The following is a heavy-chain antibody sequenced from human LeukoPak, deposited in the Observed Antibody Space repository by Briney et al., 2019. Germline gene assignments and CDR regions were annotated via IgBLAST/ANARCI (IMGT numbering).Heavy chain of an antibody. CDR1: GGSISSSSYY. J-gene: IGHJ3*02. Sequence: PSETLSLTCTVSGGSISSSSYYWGWIRQPPGKGREWIRSIYYSGSTNYNPSLKSRVTMSVDTSKNQFSLKLSSVTAADTAVYYCAKSGDDYGDYSVFSTFDAFDIWGQGTMVTVSS. CDR2: IYYSGST. D-gene: IGHD4-17*01. V-gene: IGHV4-39*07. CDR3: AKSGDDYGDYSVFSTFDAFDI.